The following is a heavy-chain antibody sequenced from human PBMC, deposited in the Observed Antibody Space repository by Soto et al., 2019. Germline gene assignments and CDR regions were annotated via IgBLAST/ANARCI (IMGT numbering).Heavy chain of an antibody. V-gene: IGHV3-23*01. J-gene: IGHJ4*02. CDR3: AKDIEVVSARLES. CDR2: ISASGGST. D-gene: IGHD2-15*01. CDR1: GFTFFNYA. Sequence: VGSLILSCTSSGFTFFNYAISLVRQAPGKGLEWVSGISASGGSTYYADSAKGRFTISRDNSNNTLYLQMSSLRAEDTAVYYCAKDIEVVSARLESWGKGALVNVSS.